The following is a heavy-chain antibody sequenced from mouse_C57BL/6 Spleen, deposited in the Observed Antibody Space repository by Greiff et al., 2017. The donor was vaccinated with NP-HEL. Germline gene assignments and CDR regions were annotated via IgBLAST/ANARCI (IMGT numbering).Heavy chain of an antibody. D-gene: IGHD2-2*01. Sequence: EVMLVESGGGLVQPKGSLKLSCAASGFSFNTYAMNWVRQAPGKGLEWVARIRSKSNNYATYYADSVKDRFTISRDDSESMLYLQMNNLKTEDTAMYYCVRHEGYDNAMDYWGQGTSVTVSS. J-gene: IGHJ4*01. CDR2: IRSKSNNYAT. V-gene: IGHV10-1*01. CDR1: GFSFNTYA. CDR3: VRHEGYDNAMDY.